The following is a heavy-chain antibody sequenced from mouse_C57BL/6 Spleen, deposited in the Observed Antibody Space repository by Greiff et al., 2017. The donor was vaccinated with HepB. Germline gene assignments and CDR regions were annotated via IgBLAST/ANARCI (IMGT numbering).Heavy chain of an antibody. CDR2: IHPNSGST. D-gene: IGHD2-2*01. J-gene: IGHJ2*01. CDR1: GYTFTSYW. Sequence: QVQLQQPGAELVKPGASVKLSCKASGYTFTSYWMHWVKPRPGQGLEWIGMIHPNSGSTNYNEKFKSKATLTVDKSSSTAYMQLSSLTSEDSAVYYCARSTVVTTFSYYFDYWGQGTTLTVSS. V-gene: IGHV1-64*01. CDR3: ARSTVVTTFSYYFDY.